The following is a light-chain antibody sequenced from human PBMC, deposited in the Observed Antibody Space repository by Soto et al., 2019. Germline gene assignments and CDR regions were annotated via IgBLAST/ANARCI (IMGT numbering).Light chain of an antibody. V-gene: IGKV3-11*01. CDR1: QNVGGY. J-gene: IGKJ4*01. Sequence: EIVLTQSPATLSLSPGERATLSCRASQNVGGYLAWYQQKPGQAPRLLISDASNRAAGIPARFSDIGSGTDFTLTISSLEPEDFAVYYCQQRNSWPLTFGGGTKVEIK. CDR3: QQRNSWPLT. CDR2: DAS.